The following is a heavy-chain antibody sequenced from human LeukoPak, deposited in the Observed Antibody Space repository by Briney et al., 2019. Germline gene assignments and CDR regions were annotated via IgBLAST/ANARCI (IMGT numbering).Heavy chain of an antibody. CDR1: GFTFSSYA. CDR2: VSASGAST. J-gene: IGHJ4*02. Sequence: PGGSLRLSCAASGFTFSSYAMRWVRQAPGKGLEWVSGVSASGASTYSEDSVKGRFIISRDNSKNTVFLQMYSLRAEDTAIYFCSRSLDYLGQGALVTVSS. V-gene: IGHV3-23*01. CDR3: SRSLDY.